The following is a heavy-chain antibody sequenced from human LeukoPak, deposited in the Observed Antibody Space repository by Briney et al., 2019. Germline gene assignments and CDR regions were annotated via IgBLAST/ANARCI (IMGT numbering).Heavy chain of an antibody. CDR2: ISSGSSYI. J-gene: IGHJ4*02. D-gene: IGHD3-10*01. CDR1: GFTFSTYS. CDR3: ARAYGSGSYYRGSDS. V-gene: IGHV3-21*01. Sequence: GRSLRLSCAASGFTFSTYSMNWVRQAPGKGLEWVSSISSGSSYIYYADSVKGRFTISRDNAKNSLYLQMNSLRAEDTAVYYCARAYGSGSYYRGSDSWGQGTLVTVSS.